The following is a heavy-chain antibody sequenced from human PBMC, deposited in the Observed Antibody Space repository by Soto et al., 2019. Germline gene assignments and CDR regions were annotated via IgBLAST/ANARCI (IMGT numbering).Heavy chain of an antibody. CDR3: AKDQRVYSSGYLDFDY. V-gene: IGHV3-23*01. J-gene: IGHJ4*02. CDR2: ISGSGGST. D-gene: IGHD6-19*01. Sequence: GGSLSLSCAASGFTFSSYAMSWVRQAPGKGLEWVSAISGSGGSTYYADSVKGRFTISRDNSKNTLYLQMNSLRAEDTAVYYCAKDQRVYSSGYLDFDYWGQGTLVTVSS. CDR1: GFTFSSYA.